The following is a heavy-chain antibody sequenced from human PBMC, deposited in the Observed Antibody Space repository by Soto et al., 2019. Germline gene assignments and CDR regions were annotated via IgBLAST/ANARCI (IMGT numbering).Heavy chain of an antibody. CDR1: GYTFTGYY. D-gene: IGHD3-16*02. CDR2: INPNSGGT. J-gene: IGHJ3*02. Sequence: ASVKVSCKASGYTFTGYYMHWVRQAPGQGLEWMGWINPNSGGTNYAQKFQGWVTMTRDTSISTAYMELSRLRSDDTAVYHCARDRSRLRTFDAFDIWGQGTMVTVSS. V-gene: IGHV1-2*04. CDR3: ARDRSRLRTFDAFDI.